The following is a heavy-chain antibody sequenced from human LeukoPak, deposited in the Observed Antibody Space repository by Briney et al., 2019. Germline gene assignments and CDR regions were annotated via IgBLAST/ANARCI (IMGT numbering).Heavy chain of an antibody. V-gene: IGHV3-74*01. Sequence: WGRQAPGKGLEWVSHINSSDGRTSYADSVKGRFTISRDNAKNTLYLQMNSLRAEDTAVYYCARGRVTMVRGVDLYYFDYWGQGTLVTVSS. D-gene: IGHD3-10*01. J-gene: IGHJ4*02. CDR2: INSSDGRT. CDR3: ARGRVTMVRGVDLYYFDY.